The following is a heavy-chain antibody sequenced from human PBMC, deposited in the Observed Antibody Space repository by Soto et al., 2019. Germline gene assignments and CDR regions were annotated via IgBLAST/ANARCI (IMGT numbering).Heavy chain of an antibody. V-gene: IGHV4-39*01. CDR3: ARQMWEYYFDY. J-gene: IGHJ4*02. CDR2: IYYSGST. D-gene: IGHD1-26*01. CDR1: GGSISSSSYY. Sequence: SETLSLTCTVSGGSISSSSYYWGWIRQPPGKGLEWIGSIYYSGSTYYNPSLKSRVTISVDTSKNQFSLKLSSVTAADTAVYYCARQMWEYYFDYWGQGTLVTVS.